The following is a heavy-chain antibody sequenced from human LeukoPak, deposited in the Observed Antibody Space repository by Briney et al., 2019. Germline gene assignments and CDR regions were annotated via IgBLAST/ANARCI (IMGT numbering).Heavy chain of an antibody. D-gene: IGHD3-9*01. CDR2: SNSDGRIT. Sequence: PGGSLRLSCAASGFTFSNYWMHWVRQAPGKGLVWVARSNSDGRITNYADSVKGRFTISRDNAKNTLYLQMNSLRAEDTAVYYCARDRNFDWLGDYWGQGTLVTVSS. CDR1: GFTFSNYW. V-gene: IGHV3-74*01. CDR3: ARDRNFDWLGDY. J-gene: IGHJ4*02.